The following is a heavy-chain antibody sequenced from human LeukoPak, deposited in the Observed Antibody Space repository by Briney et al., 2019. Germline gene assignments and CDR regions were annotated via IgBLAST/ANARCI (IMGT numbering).Heavy chain of an antibody. CDR2: IYHSGST. V-gene: IGHV4-38-2*02. CDR1: GYSISSGYY. CDR3: AKSNGYGLVDV. D-gene: IGHD3-10*01. Sequence: KPSETLSLTCNVSGYSISSGYYWGWIRQSPGMGPEWIGSIYHSGSTYYNPSLKSRVTISVDTSKNQFSLKLSSVTAADTAVYYCAKSNGYGLVDVWGQGTMVTVSS. J-gene: IGHJ3*01.